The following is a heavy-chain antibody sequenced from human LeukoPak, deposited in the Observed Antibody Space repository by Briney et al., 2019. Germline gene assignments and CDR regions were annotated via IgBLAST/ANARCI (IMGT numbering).Heavy chain of an antibody. D-gene: IGHD6-6*01. CDR2: ISAYNGNT. CDR1: GGTFSSYA. V-gene: IGHV1-18*01. Sequence: ASVKVSCKASGGTFSSYAISWVRQAPGQGLEWMGWISAYNGNTNYAQKLQGRVTMTTDTSTSTAYMELRSLRSDDTAVYYCARLLSSSSNWSYYYYYYGMDVWGQGTTVTVSS. J-gene: IGHJ6*02. CDR3: ARLLSSSSNWSYYYYYYGMDV.